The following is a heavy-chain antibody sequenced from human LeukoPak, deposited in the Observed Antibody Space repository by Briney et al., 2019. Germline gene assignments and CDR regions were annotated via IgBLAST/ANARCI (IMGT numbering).Heavy chain of an antibody. D-gene: IGHD1-1*01. CDR3: AKDQGTLTTPDY. CDR1: GFTYSSYG. V-gene: IGHV3-30*18. J-gene: IGHJ4*02. CDR2: ISNDGTSK. Sequence: PGGSLRLSCAASGFTYSSYGMHWVRQAPGKGLEWVAVISNDGTSKYYADSVKGRFTISRGNSKNTLWLQMNSLRAEDTAVYYCAKDQGTLTTPDYWGQGTLVTVSS.